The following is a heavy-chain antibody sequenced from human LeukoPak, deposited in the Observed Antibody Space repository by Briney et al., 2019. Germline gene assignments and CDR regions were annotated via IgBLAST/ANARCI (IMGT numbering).Heavy chain of an antibody. Sequence: GGSLRLSCAASGFTFNTYAMSWVRRAPGKGLEWVSAISGSGGSTYYADSVKGRFTISRDNSKNTLCLQIHSLRAEDTAVYYCAKGKGSSSSSIDWWGQGTLVTVSS. CDR3: AKGKGSSSSSIDW. CDR2: ISGSGGST. CDR1: GFTFNTYA. D-gene: IGHD2-15*01. J-gene: IGHJ4*02. V-gene: IGHV3-23*01.